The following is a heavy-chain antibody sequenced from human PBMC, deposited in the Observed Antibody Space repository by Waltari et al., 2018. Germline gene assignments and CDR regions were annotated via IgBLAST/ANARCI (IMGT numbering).Heavy chain of an antibody. J-gene: IGHJ5*01. D-gene: IGHD6-13*01. V-gene: IGHV5-10-1*03. Sequence: EVQLVQSGAEVKKPGESLRISCKTSGYIFTNFWISWVRQMPGKGLEWMGRIDPTDSYTNYSPSFQGHVTISADKSITTAYLQWSSLKASDTAMYFCARHGAYSSSRAWFDSWGQGTQVTVSS. CDR1: GYIFTNFW. CDR2: IDPTDSYT. CDR3: ARHGAYSSSRAWFDS.